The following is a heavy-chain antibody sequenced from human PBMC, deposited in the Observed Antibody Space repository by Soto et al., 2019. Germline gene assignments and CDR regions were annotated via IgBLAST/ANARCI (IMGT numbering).Heavy chain of an antibody. Sequence: SXKVSFMASGYTXTSYGIRVVRQAPGQGLEWMGWISAYNCNTNYAQKLQARVTMTTDTSTSTAYMELRSTRSEDTAVSYCARNKDDIVVVTPFDPWGQGTLVTVSS. CDR3: ARNKDDIVVVTPFDP. V-gene: IGHV1-18*04. CDR2: ISAYNCNT. D-gene: IGHD2-21*02. CDR1: GYTXTSYG. J-gene: IGHJ5*02.